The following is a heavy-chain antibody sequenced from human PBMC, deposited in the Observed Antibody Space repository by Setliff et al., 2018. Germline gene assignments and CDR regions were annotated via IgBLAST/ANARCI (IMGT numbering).Heavy chain of an antibody. V-gene: IGHV3-33*01. Sequence: PGGSLRLSCAASGFTFSTYGMHWVRQAPGKGLEWVAFIWYDGSNKYYVDSVKGRFTISRDNANNSLYLQMSSLRVEDTAVYYCARLALTGYDSSGYYYDLDYYYYMDVWGKGTTVTVSS. J-gene: IGHJ6*03. CDR3: ARLALTGYDSSGYYYDLDYYYYMDV. D-gene: IGHD3-22*01. CDR1: GFTFSTYG. CDR2: IWYDGSNK.